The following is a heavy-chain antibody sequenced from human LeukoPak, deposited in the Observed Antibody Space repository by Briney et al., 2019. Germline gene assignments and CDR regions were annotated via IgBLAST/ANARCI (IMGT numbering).Heavy chain of an antibody. CDR1: GYTFTDYN. CDR2: IDPNRGGT. Sequence: ASVKVSCKTSGYTFTDYNMHWVRQGPGQGPEWMGWIDPNRGGTNYAHRFQDRVTITRDTSISTVYMELNNLRSDDTAVYYCARDWDQLVPSKGGPPRYFYFMDVWGKGTSVIVSS. D-gene: IGHD2-15*01. J-gene: IGHJ6*03. V-gene: IGHV1-2*07. CDR3: ARDWDQLVPSKGGPPRYFYFMDV.